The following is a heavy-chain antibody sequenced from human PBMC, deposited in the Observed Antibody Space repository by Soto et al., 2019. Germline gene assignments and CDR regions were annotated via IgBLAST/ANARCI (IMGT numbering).Heavy chain of an antibody. J-gene: IGHJ6*02. V-gene: IGHV3-23*01. CDR3: ARYIPGVRYYGMDV. D-gene: IGHD2-2*01. CDR1: GFTFSSYA. CDR2: IGESGTPT. Sequence: EVQLLESGGGLVQPGGSLRLSCAASGFTFSSYAMKWVRQAPGEGLEWVSLIGESGTPTYYADSVKGRFTISRDNAGNTLFLEMHCLRAEDTAVYYCARYIPGVRYYGMDVWGQGTTVTVSS.